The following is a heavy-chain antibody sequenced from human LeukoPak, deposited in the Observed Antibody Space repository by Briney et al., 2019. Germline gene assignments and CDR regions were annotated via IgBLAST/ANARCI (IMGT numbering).Heavy chain of an antibody. CDR3: ARDGNYYDSSGPADY. Sequence: PGGSLRLSCAASRFTFSRYWMHWVRQAPGKGLVWVSRINSDGISTSYADSVKGRFTISTDNAKNTLYLHMNRLRAEDTAVYYCARDGNYYDSSGPADYWGQGTLVTVSS. J-gene: IGHJ4*02. CDR2: INSDGIST. D-gene: IGHD3-22*01. V-gene: IGHV3-74*01. CDR1: RFTFSRYW.